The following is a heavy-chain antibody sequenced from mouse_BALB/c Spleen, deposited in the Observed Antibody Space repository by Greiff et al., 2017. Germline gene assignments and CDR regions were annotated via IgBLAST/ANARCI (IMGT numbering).Heavy chain of an antibody. Sequence: DVMLVESGGGLVQPGGSLRLSCATSGFTFTDYYMSWVHQPPGKALEWLGFIRNKANGYTTEYSASVKGRFTISRDNSQSILYLQMNTLRAEDSATYYCARDDYDVTFAYWGQGTLVTVSA. D-gene: IGHD2-4*01. CDR2: IRNKANGYTT. V-gene: IGHV7-3*02. J-gene: IGHJ3*01. CDR1: GFTFTDYY. CDR3: ARDDYDVTFAY.